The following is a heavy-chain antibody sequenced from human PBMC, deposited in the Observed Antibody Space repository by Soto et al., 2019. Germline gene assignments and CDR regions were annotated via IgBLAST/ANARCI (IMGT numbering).Heavy chain of an antibody. CDR1: GGSFSNYI. J-gene: IGHJ4*02. Sequence: ASVKVSCKASGGSFSNYIFAWVRQAPGQGLEWMGGTIPMFATAQYAQKLQGRVTITADESTSTVYMDLTSLTSDDTAVYYCARGLFGQQWLVGFDTWGQGTLVTVSS. D-gene: IGHD6-19*01. V-gene: IGHV1-69*13. CDR2: TIPMFATA. CDR3: ARGLFGQQWLVGFDT.